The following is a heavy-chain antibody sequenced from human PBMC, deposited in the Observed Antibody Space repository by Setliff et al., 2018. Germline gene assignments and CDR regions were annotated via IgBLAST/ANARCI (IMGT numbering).Heavy chain of an antibody. CDR2: IITNTGKT. D-gene: IGHD2-2*01. Sequence: ASVKVSCKASGYTFSTYGLHWVRQAPGQGPEWMGMIITNTGKTSYAQKFQGRVTMTTDTSTGTGYMELRSLRSDDTVVYFCARFGGSCSSSSCYASDLWGQGTMVTVSS. CDR1: GYTFSTYG. J-gene: IGHJ3*01. CDR3: ARFGGSCSSSSCYASDL. V-gene: IGHV1-18*01.